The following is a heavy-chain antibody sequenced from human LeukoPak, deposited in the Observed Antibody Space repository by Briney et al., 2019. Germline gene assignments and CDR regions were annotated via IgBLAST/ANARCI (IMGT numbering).Heavy chain of an antibody. J-gene: IGHJ4*02. CDR3: AKDAGYSGYDLGDYFDY. Sequence: GGSLRLSCAASGFTFDDYAMHWVRQAPGKGLEWVSGLSWNTGSIGYADSVKGRFTISRDNAKNSLYLQMNSLRAEDTALYYCAKDAGYSGYDLGDYFDYWGQGTLVTVSS. V-gene: IGHV3-9*01. CDR1: GFTFDDYA. CDR2: LSWNTGSI. D-gene: IGHD5-12*01.